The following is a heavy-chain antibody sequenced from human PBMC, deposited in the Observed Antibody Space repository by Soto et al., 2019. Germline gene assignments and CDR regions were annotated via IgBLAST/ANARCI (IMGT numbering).Heavy chain of an antibody. Sequence: EVQLVESGGGLVQPGRSVRLSCAASGFSFDDYAMHWVRQAPGKGLEWIAGISWNTVSLDYADSVKGRFTISRDNAKNSLYLQMNSLRAEDTALYYCAKERIRYLEDWGQGTLVTVSS. CDR2: ISWNTVSL. V-gene: IGHV3-9*01. J-gene: IGHJ4*02. D-gene: IGHD3-9*01. CDR3: AKERIRYLED. CDR1: GFSFDDYA.